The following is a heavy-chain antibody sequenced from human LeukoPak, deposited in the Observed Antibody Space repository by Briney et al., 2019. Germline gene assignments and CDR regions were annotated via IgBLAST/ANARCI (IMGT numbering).Heavy chain of an antibody. CDR3: ARAGAVVDNWFDP. Sequence: ASVKVSCKASGDTFINDYIHWVRQAPGQGLEWMGVSNPGGGATTYAQKFQGRVTMTRDTSTSTAYMELRSLRSDDTAVYYCARAGAVVDNWFDPWGQGTLVTVSS. D-gene: IGHD2-15*01. CDR2: SNPGGGAT. J-gene: IGHJ5*02. CDR1: GDTFINDY. V-gene: IGHV1-46*01.